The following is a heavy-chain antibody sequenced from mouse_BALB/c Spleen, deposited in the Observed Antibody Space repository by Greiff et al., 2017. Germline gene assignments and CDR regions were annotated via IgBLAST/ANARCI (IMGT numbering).Heavy chain of an antibody. Sequence: VQRVESGAELVKPGASVKLSCKTSGYTFTSYWIQWVKQRPGQGLGWIGEIFPGTGTTYYNEKFKGKATLTIDTSSSTAYMQLSSLTSEDSAVYFCARSADLGPFNYWGQGTTLTVSS. J-gene: IGHJ2*01. D-gene: IGHD4-1*01. CDR1: GYTFTSYW. CDR3: ARSADLGPFNY. CDR2: IFPGTGTT. V-gene: IGHV1S132*01.